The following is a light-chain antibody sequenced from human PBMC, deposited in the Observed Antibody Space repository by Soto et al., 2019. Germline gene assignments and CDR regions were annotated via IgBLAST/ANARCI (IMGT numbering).Light chain of an antibody. Sequence: EIVLTQSASTLSVSAGERATLSCRASQSVRSNLAWYQQKPVQAPRLVIYAASTRATGIPDRFSGSVSGTEFTLTISSLQSEDFAVYYGQQYKEWPPFTFGQGTRLEIK. CDR3: QQYKEWPPFT. CDR2: AAS. J-gene: IGKJ5*01. CDR1: QSVRSN. V-gene: IGKV3-15*01.